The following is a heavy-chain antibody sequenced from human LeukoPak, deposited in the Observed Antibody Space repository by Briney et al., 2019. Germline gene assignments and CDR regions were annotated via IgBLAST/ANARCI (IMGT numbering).Heavy chain of an antibody. D-gene: IGHD3-9*01. V-gene: IGHV3-11*04. CDR1: GFTVSSNY. J-gene: IGHJ4*02. Sequence: GGSLRLSCAASGFTVSSNYMSWVRRAPGKGLEWVSYISSSGSTIYYADSVKGRFTISRDNAKNSLYLQMNSLRAEDTAVYYCARDREDDDILTGYFPIFDYWGQGTLVTVSS. CDR3: ARDREDDDILTGYFPIFDY. CDR2: ISSSGSTI.